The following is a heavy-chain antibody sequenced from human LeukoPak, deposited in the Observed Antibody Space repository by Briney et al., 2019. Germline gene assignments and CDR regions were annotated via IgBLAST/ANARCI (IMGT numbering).Heavy chain of an antibody. CDR1: GFTFSDYS. CDR2: IDPSSTYI. D-gene: IGHD6-19*01. V-gene: IGHV3-21*01. CDR3: ARDLEEEQWLVRVKGDQH. J-gene: IGHJ1*01. Sequence: TGGSLRLSCAASGFTFSDYSMNWVRQAPGKGLEWVSSIDPSSTYIYYADSVKGRFTISRDNAKNSLYLQMNSLRAEDTAVYYCARDLEEEQWLVRVKGDQHWGQGTLVTVSS.